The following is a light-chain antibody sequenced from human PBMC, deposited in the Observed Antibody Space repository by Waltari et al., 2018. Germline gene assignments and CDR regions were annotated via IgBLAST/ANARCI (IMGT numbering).Light chain of an antibody. Sequence: SYVLTQPPSVSVSPGQTANIFCSGPELGDRYLSWYQQRAGQSPVLVIYQDSKRPSGIPERFSGSNSENTATLTVSGAQPVDEADYFCQTWDRNKWVFGGGTKLTVL. CDR2: QDS. V-gene: IGLV3-1*01. CDR3: QTWDRNKWV. CDR1: ELGDRY. J-gene: IGLJ3*02.